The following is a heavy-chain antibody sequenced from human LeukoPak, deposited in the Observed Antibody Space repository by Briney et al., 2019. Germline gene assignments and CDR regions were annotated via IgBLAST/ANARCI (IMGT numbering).Heavy chain of an antibody. CDR2: ISSSGSTI. Sequence: GGSLRLSCAASGFTFSDYYMSWIRQAPGKGLEWVSYISSSGSTIYYADSVKGRFTISRDNAKNSLYLQMNSLRAEDTAVYYCASQRYNLYAFDIWGQGTIVTVSS. D-gene: IGHD5-24*01. V-gene: IGHV3-11*04. J-gene: IGHJ3*02. CDR3: ASQRYNLYAFDI. CDR1: GFTFSDYY.